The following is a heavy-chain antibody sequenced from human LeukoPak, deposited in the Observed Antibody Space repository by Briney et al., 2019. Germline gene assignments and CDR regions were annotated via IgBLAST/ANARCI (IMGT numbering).Heavy chain of an antibody. D-gene: IGHD6-19*01. CDR3: ARDGDSSGWYIGYFDY. J-gene: IGHJ4*02. V-gene: IGHV4-39*07. Sequence: SETLSLTCTVSGGSISSSSYYWGWIRQPPGKGLEWIGSIYYSGSTYYNPSLKSRVTISVDTSKNQFSLKLSPVTAADTAVYYCARDGDSSGWYIGYFDYWGQGTLVTVSS. CDR2: IYYSGST. CDR1: GGSISSSSYY.